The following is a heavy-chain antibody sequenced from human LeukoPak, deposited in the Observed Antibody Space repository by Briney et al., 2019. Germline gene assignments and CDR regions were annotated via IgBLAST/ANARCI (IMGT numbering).Heavy chain of an antibody. J-gene: IGHJ5*02. CDR1: GYTFTSYD. V-gene: IGHV1-8*01. CDR2: MNPNSGNT. CDR3: ARGRKGEVIERNWFDP. D-gene: IGHD3-16*02. Sequence: ASVKVSCKASGYTFTSYDINWVRQATGQGLEWMGWMNPNSGNTGYAQKFQGRVTMTRNTPISTAYMELSSLRSENTAVYYCARGRKGEVIERNWFDPWGQGTLVTVSS.